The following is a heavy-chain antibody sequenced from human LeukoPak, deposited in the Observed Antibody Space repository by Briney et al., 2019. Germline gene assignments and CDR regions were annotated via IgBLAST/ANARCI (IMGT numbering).Heavy chain of an antibody. Sequence: PSETLSLTCTVSGYSISSGYYWGWIRQPPGKGLEWIGNIYYSGSTYYNASLQSRVTISIDTSKNQFSLKLSSVTAADTAVYYCAREVEEGREFFAFDKWGQGTMVTVSS. J-gene: IGHJ3*02. CDR1: GYSISSGYY. V-gene: IGHV4-38-2*02. CDR2: IYYSGST. D-gene: IGHD3-3*01. CDR3: AREVEEGREFFAFDK.